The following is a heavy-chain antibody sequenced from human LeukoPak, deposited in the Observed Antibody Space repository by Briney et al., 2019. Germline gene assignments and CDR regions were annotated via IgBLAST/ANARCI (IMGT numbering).Heavy chain of an antibody. D-gene: IGHD2-15*01. CDR3: ASIEYCSGGSCYPPYWYFDL. J-gene: IGHJ2*01. CDR1: GGSISSSSYY. CDR2: IYYSGST. V-gene: IGHV4-39*07. Sequence: PSETLSLTCTVSGGSISSSSYYWGWIRQPPGKGLEWIGSIYYSGSTYYNPSLKSRVTISVDTSKNQFSLKLSSVTAADTAVYYCASIEYCSGGSCYPPYWYFDLWGRGTLVTVSS.